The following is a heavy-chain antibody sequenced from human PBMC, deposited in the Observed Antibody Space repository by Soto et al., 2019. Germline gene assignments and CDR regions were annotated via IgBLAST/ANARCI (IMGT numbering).Heavy chain of an antibody. CDR2: ISGSGGST. Sequence: GGSLRLSCAASGFTFSSYAMSWVRQAPGKGLEWVSAISGSGGSTYYADSVKGRFTISRDNSKNTLYLQMNSLRAEDTAVYYCAKDLRYYYDTSSDYWGQGTLVTVSS. D-gene: IGHD3-22*01. CDR3: AKDLRYYYDTSSDY. CDR1: GFTFSSYA. J-gene: IGHJ4*02. V-gene: IGHV3-23*01.